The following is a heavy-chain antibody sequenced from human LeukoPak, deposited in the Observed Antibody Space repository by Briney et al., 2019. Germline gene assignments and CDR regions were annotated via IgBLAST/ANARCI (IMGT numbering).Heavy chain of an antibody. D-gene: IGHD6-6*01. V-gene: IGHV4-30-4*08. J-gene: IGHJ6*02. CDR3: ARGMGLRALSSDGMDV. CDR1: GGSISSGDYY. Sequence: PSQTLSLTCTVSGGSISSGDYYWSWIRQPPGTGLEWIGYIYYSGSTYYNPSLKSRVTISVDTSKNQFSLKLSSVTAADTAVYYCARGMGLRALSSDGMDVWGQGTTVTVSS. CDR2: IYYSGST.